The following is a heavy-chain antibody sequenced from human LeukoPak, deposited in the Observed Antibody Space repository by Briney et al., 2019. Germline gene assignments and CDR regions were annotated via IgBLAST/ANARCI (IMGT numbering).Heavy chain of an antibody. J-gene: IGHJ6*02. D-gene: IGHD3-10*01. Sequence: GGSLRLSCAASGFSLSNYWMSWVRQAPGKGLEWVANINQDGSDKYYVDSVMGRFTISKDNAKNSVYLQMTSLRPEDTAIYYCAWYGVTHGLDVWGQGTTVTVYS. CDR3: AWYGVTHGLDV. CDR1: GFSLSNYW. CDR2: INQDGSDK. V-gene: IGHV3-7*01.